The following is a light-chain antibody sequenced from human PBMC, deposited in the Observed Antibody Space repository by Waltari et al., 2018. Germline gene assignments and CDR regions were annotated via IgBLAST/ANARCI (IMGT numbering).Light chain of an antibody. Sequence: EIVLTQSPATLSLSPGEGATLSCRASQSVRSQLVWYQQKRGQAPRLLIYDASNTATGIPARFSVSGAGTDFTLTISSLEPEDFAVYYCQQCNNSPPTFGQGTKVEIK. CDR2: DAS. CDR1: QSVRSQ. V-gene: IGKV3-11*01. CDR3: QQCNNSPPT. J-gene: IGKJ1*01.